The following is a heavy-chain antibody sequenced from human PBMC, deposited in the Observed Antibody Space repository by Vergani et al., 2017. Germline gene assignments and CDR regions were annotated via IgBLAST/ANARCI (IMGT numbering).Heavy chain of an antibody. CDR3: ARADIVVVPAGLSYMDV. CDR2: IWYDGSNK. J-gene: IGHJ6*03. CDR1: GFTFSSYA. V-gene: IGHV3-33*08. D-gene: IGHD2-2*01. Sequence: QVQLVESGGGVVQPGRSLRLSCAASGFTFSSYAMHWVRQAPGNGLEWVAVIWYDGSNKYYADSVKGRFTISRDNSKNTLYLQMNSLRAEDTAVYYCARADIVVVPAGLSYMDVWGKGTTVTVSS.